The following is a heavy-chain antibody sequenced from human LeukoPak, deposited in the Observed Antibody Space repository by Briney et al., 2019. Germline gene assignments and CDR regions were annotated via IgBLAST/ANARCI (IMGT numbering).Heavy chain of an antibody. V-gene: IGHV4-4*07. CDR1: GGSIRSYY. Sequence: AETLSLTCTVSGGSIRSYYWSWLRQPAGKELEWVGRIDTNRNTNYNPSCKSRISMSTDASKNQLALKLSSVPAADTAMYYCVTEAAGPYPFYYYMDLWGKGTTVTVSS. CDR2: IDTNRNT. J-gene: IGHJ6*03. CDR3: VTEAAGPYPFYYYMDL. D-gene: IGHD1-14*01.